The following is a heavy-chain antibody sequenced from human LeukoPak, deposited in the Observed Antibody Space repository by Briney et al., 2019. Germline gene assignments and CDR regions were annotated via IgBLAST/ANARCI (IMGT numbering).Heavy chain of an antibody. J-gene: IGHJ4*02. CDR3: ARRRVGFTVDY. Sequence: PSETLSLTCAVYGGSFSGYYWGWLRQPPGKGLEWVGSIYHSGSTYYNPSLKSRVNISVDTSKNQFSLKLSSVTAADTAVYYCARRRVGFTVDYWSQGTLVTVSS. D-gene: IGHD1-26*01. CDR1: GGSFSGYY. CDR2: IYHSGST. V-gene: IGHV4-38-2*01.